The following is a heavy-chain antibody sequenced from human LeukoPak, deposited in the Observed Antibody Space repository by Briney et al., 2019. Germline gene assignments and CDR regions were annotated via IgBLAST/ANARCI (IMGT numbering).Heavy chain of an antibody. Sequence: SQTLSLTCIVSGGSISNGDHYWSWVRQPPGKGLEWIGFIYYTGTTSYNPSLKSRVTISVDTSKNQFSLRLTSVTAADTALYYCAIQSKGYTYGYNYWGQGTLVTVPS. CDR1: GGSISNGDHY. CDR2: IYYTGTT. J-gene: IGHJ4*02. V-gene: IGHV4-30-4*01. CDR3: AIQSKGYTYGYNY. D-gene: IGHD5-18*01.